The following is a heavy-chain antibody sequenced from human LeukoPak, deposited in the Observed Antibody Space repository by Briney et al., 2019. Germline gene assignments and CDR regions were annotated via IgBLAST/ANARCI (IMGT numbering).Heavy chain of an antibody. J-gene: IGHJ4*02. CDR1: GFTFSSYW. Sequence: GGSLRLSCAACGFTFSSYWMHWVRQAPGKGLVWVSRINTDGSSTTYADSVKGRFTFSRDNAKNTLILQMNSLRTEDTAVYYCARGEYGSAWPNIDYWGQGTLVTVSS. D-gene: IGHD6-19*01. CDR3: ARGEYGSAWPNIDY. V-gene: IGHV3-74*01. CDR2: INTDGSST.